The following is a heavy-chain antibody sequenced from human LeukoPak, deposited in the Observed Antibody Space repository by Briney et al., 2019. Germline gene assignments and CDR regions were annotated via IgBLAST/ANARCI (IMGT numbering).Heavy chain of an antibody. V-gene: IGHV1-46*01. CDR2: INPRGGTT. D-gene: IGHD6-13*01. J-gene: IGHJ4*02. CDR3: ARGIATAGYDY. Sequence: ASVKVSCKASGYTFTSYYLHWARQAPGQGLEWMGIINPRGGTTSFAQKFQGRVTMTRDTSTSTVYMDLSSLRPDDTAVYYCARGIATAGYDYWGQGTLVTVSS. CDR1: GYTFTSYY.